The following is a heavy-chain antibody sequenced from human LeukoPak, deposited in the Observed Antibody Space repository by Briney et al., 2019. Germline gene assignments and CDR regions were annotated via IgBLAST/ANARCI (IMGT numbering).Heavy chain of an antibody. J-gene: IGHJ6*03. CDR2: ISSSGSTI. CDR1: GFTFSDYY. V-gene: IGHV3-11*04. D-gene: IGHD3-3*01. Sequence: GGSLRLSCAASGFTFSDYYMSWLRQAPGKGLEWVSYISSSGSTIYYADSVKGRFTISRDNAKNSLYLQMNSLRAEDTAVYYCATTHYDFWSGRVNYYYMDVRGKGTTVTVSS. CDR3: ATTHYDFWSGRVNYYYMDV.